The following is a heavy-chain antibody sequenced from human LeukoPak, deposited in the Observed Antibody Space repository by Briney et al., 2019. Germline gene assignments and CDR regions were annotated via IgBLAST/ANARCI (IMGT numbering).Heavy chain of an antibody. J-gene: IGHJ4*02. D-gene: IGHD6-13*01. CDR1: GFTFSSYG. CDR3: AKLAAAGTDGDY. Sequence: GGSLRLSCAASGFTFSSYGIHGVRQAQGKGLEGVAVISYDGSNKYYADSVKGRFTISRDNSKNTLYLQMNSLRAEDTAVYYCAKLAAAGTDGDYWGQGTLVTVSS. V-gene: IGHV3-30*18. CDR2: ISYDGSNK.